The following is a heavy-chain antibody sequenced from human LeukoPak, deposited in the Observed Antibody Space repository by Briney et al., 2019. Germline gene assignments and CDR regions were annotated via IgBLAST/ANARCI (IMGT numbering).Heavy chain of an antibody. CDR1: GFTFSDYY. D-gene: IGHD4-11*01. CDR2: ISSSGSTI. V-gene: IGHV3-11*04. CDR3: ARDSADYPWDY. Sequence: GGSLRLSCAASGFTFSDYYMSWIRQAPGKGLEWVSYISSSGSTIYYADSVKGRFTISRDNAKNTLYLQMNSLRAEDTAVYYCARDSADYPWDYWGQGTLVTVSS. J-gene: IGHJ4*02.